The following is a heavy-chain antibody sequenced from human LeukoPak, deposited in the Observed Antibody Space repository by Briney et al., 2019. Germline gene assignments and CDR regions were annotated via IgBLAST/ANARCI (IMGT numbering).Heavy chain of an antibody. D-gene: IGHD3-3*01. J-gene: IGHJ4*02. CDR3: ARVVLRFLELLDYFDY. CDR2: IKQDGSEK. Sequence: GGSLRLSCAASGFTFSSYWMSWVRQAPGKGLEWVANIKQDGSEKYYVDSVRGRFTISRDNAKNSLYLQMNSLRAEDTAVYYCARVVLRFLELLDYFDYWGQGTLVTVSS. CDR1: GFTFSSYW. V-gene: IGHV3-7*01.